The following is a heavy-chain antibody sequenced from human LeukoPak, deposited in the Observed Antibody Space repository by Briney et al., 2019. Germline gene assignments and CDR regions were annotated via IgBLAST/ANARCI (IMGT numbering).Heavy chain of an antibody. D-gene: IGHD6-19*01. CDR3: ARIAVAGPLDY. J-gene: IGHJ4*02. V-gene: IGHV3-30-3*01. CDR1: GFTFSSYA. CDR2: ISYDGSNK. Sequence: GRSLRLSCAASGFTFSSYAMHWVRQAPGKGLEWVAVISYDGSNKYYADSVKGRFTISRDNSKNTLYLQMNSLRAEDTAVYYCARIAVAGPLDYWGQGTLVTVSS.